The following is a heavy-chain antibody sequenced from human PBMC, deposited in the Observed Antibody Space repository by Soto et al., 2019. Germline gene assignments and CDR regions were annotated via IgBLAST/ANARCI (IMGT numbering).Heavy chain of an antibody. Sequence: EVQLVESGGGLVQPGGSLKLSCAASGFTFSGSTMHWVRQASGKGLEWVGRIRSKANSYATAYAASVNGRFTISRDDSKNTASLQMNSLKSEDTSVYYCTSLSDCGDECSDYWGQGTIGTVS. CDR1: GFTFSGST. CDR2: IRSKANSYAT. V-gene: IGHV3-73*02. J-gene: IGHJ4*02. CDR3: TSLSDCGDECSDY. D-gene: IGHD2-21*01.